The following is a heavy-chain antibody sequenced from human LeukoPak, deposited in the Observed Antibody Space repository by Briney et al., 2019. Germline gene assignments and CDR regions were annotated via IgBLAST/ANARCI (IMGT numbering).Heavy chain of an antibody. V-gene: IGHV3-48*03. Sequence: GGSLRLSCAASGFTFSSYEMNWVRQAPGKGLEWVSYISSSGSTIYYADSVKGRFTISRDNAKNSLYLQMNSLRAEETAVYYCAELGITMIGGVWGKGTTVTISS. J-gene: IGHJ6*04. CDR1: GFTFSSYE. CDR2: ISSSGSTI. CDR3: AELGITMIGGV. D-gene: IGHD3-10*02.